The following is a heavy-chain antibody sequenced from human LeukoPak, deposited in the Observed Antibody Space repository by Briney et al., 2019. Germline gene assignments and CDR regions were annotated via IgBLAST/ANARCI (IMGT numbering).Heavy chain of an antibody. J-gene: IGHJ4*02. V-gene: IGHV3-11*01. CDR3: ARVKGVSTYYFDY. CDR1: GFTFSDYY. CDR2: ISSGGSTI. D-gene: IGHD2-8*01. Sequence: PGGSLRLSCAASGFTFSDYYMSWIRQAPGKGLEWVSYISSGGSTIYYADSVKGRFTFSRDNAKNSLYLQMNSLRAEDTAVYYCARVKGVSTYYFDYWGQGTLVTVSS.